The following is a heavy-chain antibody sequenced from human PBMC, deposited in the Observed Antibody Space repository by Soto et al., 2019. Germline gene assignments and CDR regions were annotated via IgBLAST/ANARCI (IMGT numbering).Heavy chain of an antibody. CDR1: GGTFSSYT. CDR3: AGYRVGATRVDY. D-gene: IGHD1-26*01. CDR2: IIPILGIA. J-gene: IGHJ4*02. V-gene: IGHV1-69*02. Sequence: QVPLVQSGAEVKKPGSSVKVSCKASGGTFSSYTISWVRQAPGQGLEWMGRIIPILGIANYAQKFQGRVTITADKSTSTAYMELISLRSEDTAVYYCAGYRVGATRVDYWGQGTLVTVSS.